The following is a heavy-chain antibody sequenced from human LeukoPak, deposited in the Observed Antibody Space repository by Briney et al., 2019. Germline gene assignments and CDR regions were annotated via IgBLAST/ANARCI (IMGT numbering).Heavy chain of an antibody. CDR3: AGVGIALTSPFDY. CDR2: MSSRGYPT. D-gene: IGHD1-1*01. J-gene: IGHJ4*02. CDR1: GFTFSDYY. V-gene: IGHV3-11*01. Sequence: GGSLRLSCLASGFTFSDYYMSWVRQAPGKGLEWISYMSSRGYPTYYAESVKGRFTISRDNAKNTLYLQMHNLRADDTAVYFCAGVGIALTSPFDYWGRGTLVAVSS.